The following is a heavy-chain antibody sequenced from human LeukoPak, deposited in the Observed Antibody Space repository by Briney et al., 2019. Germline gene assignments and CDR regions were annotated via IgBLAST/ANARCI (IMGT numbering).Heavy chain of an antibody. J-gene: IGHJ4*02. Sequence: GGSLRLSCAASGFTFSSYSMNGVRQAPGKGLEWVSYISGDSRTISYADSVKGRFTISGDNAKNSLYLQMNSLRDEDTAVYYCARDFAWSFDSWGQGTLVTVSS. V-gene: IGHV3-48*02. CDR1: GFTFSSYS. D-gene: IGHD3-9*01. CDR3: ARDFAWSFDS. CDR2: ISGDSRTI.